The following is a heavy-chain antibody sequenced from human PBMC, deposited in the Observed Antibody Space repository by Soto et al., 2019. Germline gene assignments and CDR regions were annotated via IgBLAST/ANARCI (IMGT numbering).Heavy chain of an antibody. V-gene: IGHV1-2*02. CDR2: INPNSGGT. J-gene: IGHJ3*02. CDR1: GYTFTGYY. Sequence: QVQLVQSGAEVKKPGASVKVSCKASGYTFTGYYMHWVRQAPGQGLEWMGWINPNSGGTNYAQKFQGRVNMTRETSISTAYVELNRLRFDDTAVYYCARDGYSGYGDEQNAFDIWGQGTMVTVSS. D-gene: IGHD5-12*01. CDR3: ARDGYSGYGDEQNAFDI.